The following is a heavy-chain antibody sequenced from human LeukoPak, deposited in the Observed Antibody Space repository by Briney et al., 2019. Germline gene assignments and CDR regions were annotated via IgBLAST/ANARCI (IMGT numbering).Heavy chain of an antibody. J-gene: IGHJ4*02. CDR1: GYTYTDYY. CDR3: AREKLGYYYDSSGYYPPDY. CDR2: INPNRGGK. D-gene: IGHD3-22*01. Sequence: ASVNVSFQASGYTYTDYYMYWVRPAPGQGLAWMGWINPNRGGKNYAQKIQGRVTMTRDTSISTAYMELSRLRPDNTAVYYCAREKLGYYYDSSGYYPPDYWGQGTLVTVSS. V-gene: IGHV1-2*02.